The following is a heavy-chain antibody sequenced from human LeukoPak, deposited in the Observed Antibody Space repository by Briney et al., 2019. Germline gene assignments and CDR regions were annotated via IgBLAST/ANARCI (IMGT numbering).Heavy chain of an antibody. CDR2: INHSGST. J-gene: IGHJ6*03. Sequence: SETLSLTCTVSGESINSFYWSWIRQPPGKGLEWIGEINHSGSTNYNPSLKSRVTISVDTSKNQFSLKLSSVTAADTAVYYCAREPLWFGELLSATVHYYYYYYMDVWGKGTTVTISS. CDR3: AREPLWFGELLSATVHYYYYYYMDV. V-gene: IGHV4-34*01. CDR1: GESINSFY. D-gene: IGHD3-10*01.